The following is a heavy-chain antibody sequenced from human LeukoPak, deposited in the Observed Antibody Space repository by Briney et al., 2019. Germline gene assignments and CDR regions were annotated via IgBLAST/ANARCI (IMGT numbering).Heavy chain of an antibody. CDR2: IYPGDSDT. CDR1: GYSFATYW. D-gene: IGHD2-21*02. V-gene: IGHV5-51*01. CDR3: ARLGVPKETAIRAYVFDI. Sequence: GESLKISCKGSGYSFATYWIGWVRQMPGKGLEWMGIIYPGDSDTRYSPSFQGQVTISAEKSMSTAYLQWSSLKASDTAMFYCARLGVPKETAIRAYVFDIGAKGTMVPVSP. J-gene: IGHJ3*02.